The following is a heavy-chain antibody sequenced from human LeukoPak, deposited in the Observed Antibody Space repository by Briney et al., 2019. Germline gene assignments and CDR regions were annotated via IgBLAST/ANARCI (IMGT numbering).Heavy chain of an antibody. CDR1: GGSFSGYY. D-gene: IGHD3-10*01. V-gene: IGHV4-34*01. CDR2: INHSGST. Sequence: SETLSLTCAVYGGSFSGYYWTWIRQPPGKGLEWIGEINHSGSTNYNPSLKSRVTISVDTSKNQFSLKLSSVTAADTAVYYCARGRDGSGSYPLDPWGQGTLVTVSS. J-gene: IGHJ5*02. CDR3: ARGRDGSGSYPLDP.